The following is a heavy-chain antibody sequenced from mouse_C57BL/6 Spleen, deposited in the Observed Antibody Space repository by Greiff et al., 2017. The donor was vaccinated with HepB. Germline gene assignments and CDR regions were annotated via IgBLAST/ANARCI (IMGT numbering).Heavy chain of an antibody. V-gene: IGHV1-64*01. D-gene: IGHD2-12*01. CDR1: GYTFTSYW. CDR3: ARASYYCQFAY. Sequence: QVQLKQPGAELVKPGASVKLSCKASGYTFTSYWMHWVKQRPGQGLEWIGMIHPNSGSTNYNEKFKSKATLTVDKSSSKAYMQLSSLTSEDSAVYYCARASYYCQFAYWGQGTLVTVSA. J-gene: IGHJ3*01. CDR2: IHPNSGST.